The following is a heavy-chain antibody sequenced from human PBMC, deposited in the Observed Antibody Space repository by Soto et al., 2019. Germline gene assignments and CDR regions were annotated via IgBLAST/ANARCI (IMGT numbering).Heavy chain of an antibody. Sequence: QITLKESGPTLVKPTQTLTLTCTFSGFSLSTSAEGVAWIRQPPGKALEWLALIYWDDDERYSSFLKSRLTITRDSSKNEVLPTTTTIDPVATTAYFRAHEGGRVYARDVWVDGTTVAVSS. J-gene: IGHJ6*04. V-gene: IGHV2-5*02. CDR3: AHEGGRVYARDV. CDR1: GFSLSTSAEG. CDR2: IYWDDDE. D-gene: IGHD6-25*01.